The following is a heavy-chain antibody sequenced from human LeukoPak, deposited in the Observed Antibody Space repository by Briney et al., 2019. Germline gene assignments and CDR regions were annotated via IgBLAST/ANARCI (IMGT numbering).Heavy chain of an antibody. CDR2: IYYSGST. CDR1: GGSISSYY. V-gene: IGHV4-59*12. Sequence: SETLSLTCTVSGGSISSYYWSWIRQPPGKGLEWIGYIYYSGSTNYNPSLGSPVTISIDKSNNQFSLRLSSVTAADTAVYFCARDLISRVITPPGWGQGTLVTVSS. J-gene: IGHJ4*02. CDR3: ARDLISRVITPPG. D-gene: IGHD4-23*01.